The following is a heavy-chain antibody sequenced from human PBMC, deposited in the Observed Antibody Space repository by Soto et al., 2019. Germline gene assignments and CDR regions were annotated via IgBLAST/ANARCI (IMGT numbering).Heavy chain of an antibody. CDR2: IIPIFGTA. J-gene: IGHJ6*02. Sequence: QVQLVQSGAEVKKPGSSVKVSCKACGGTFSCYAISWVRQAPGQGLEWMGGIIPIFGTANYAQKFQGRVTMTADESTSTAYMELISLRSEDTAVYYCSRDYLTIAVRPNGLIYYYYGIDIWGQESTITVSS. CDR1: GGTFSCYA. V-gene: IGHV1-69*12. D-gene: IGHD6-19*01. CDR3: SRDYLTIAVRPNGLIYYYYGIDI.